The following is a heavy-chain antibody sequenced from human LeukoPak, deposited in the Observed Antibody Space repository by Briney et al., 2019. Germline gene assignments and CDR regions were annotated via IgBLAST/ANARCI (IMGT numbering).Heavy chain of an antibody. J-gene: IGHJ4*02. Sequence: PSETLSLTCTVSGGSISSSSYYWGWIRQPPGKGLEWIRNVYYSGSTYYNPSLESRATICVDASKNQFSLKLSSVTAADTAVSYCARENPVIAAAVDYWGQGTLVTVSS. CDR2: VYYSGST. CDR1: GGSISSSSYY. V-gene: IGHV4-39*07. D-gene: IGHD6-13*01. CDR3: ARENPVIAAAVDY.